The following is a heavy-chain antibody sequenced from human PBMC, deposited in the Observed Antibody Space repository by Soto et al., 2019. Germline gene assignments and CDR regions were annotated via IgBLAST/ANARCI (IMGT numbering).Heavy chain of an antibody. CDR3: AKVNHGYCSGGSCFTFDY. CDR1: GFTFDDYA. CDR2: ISWNSGSI. Sequence: EVQLVESGGGLVQPGRSLRLSCAASGFTFDDYAMHWVRQAPGKGLEWVSGISWNSGSIGYADSVKGRFTISRDNAKNSLYLQMNSLIAEDTALYYCAKVNHGYCSGGSCFTFDYWGQGTLVTVSS. J-gene: IGHJ4*02. D-gene: IGHD2-15*01. V-gene: IGHV3-9*01.